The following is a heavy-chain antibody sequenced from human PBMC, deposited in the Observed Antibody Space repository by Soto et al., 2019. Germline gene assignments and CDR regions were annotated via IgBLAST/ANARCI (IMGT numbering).Heavy chain of an antibody. D-gene: IGHD6-19*01. Sequence: SQTLSLTCAISWGSVSSNTATWNWVRQSPSRGLEWLGRTYYRSNWNFDYALSVKSRITINPDTSKNQFSLQLNSLTPEDTAVYYCAGELDIHHGLGYWGPGTSVTVSS. CDR1: WGSVSSNTAT. CDR2: TYYRSNWNF. J-gene: IGHJ4*02. V-gene: IGHV6-1*01. CDR3: AGELDIHHGLGY.